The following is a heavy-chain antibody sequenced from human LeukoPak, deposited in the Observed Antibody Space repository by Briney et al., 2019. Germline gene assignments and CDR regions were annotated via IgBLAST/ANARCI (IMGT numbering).Heavy chain of an antibody. Sequence: GASVKVSCKASGYTFTGYYMHWVRQAPGQGLEWMGWINPNSGGTNYAQKFQGRVTMTRDTSISTAYMELSRLRSDDTAVYYCPRVLIGTVARPYYYGSGSYYRPLDYWGQGTLVTVSS. CDR3: PRVLIGTVARPYYYGSGSYYRPLDY. J-gene: IGHJ4*02. CDR2: INPNSGGT. V-gene: IGHV1-2*02. D-gene: IGHD3-10*01. CDR1: GYTFTGYY.